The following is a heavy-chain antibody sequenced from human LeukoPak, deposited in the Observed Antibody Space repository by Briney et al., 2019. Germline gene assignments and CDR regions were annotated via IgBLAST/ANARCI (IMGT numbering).Heavy chain of an antibody. CDR1: GFTFSNYN. CDR2: ISRGSSSI. Sequence: GGSLRLSCAASGFTFSNYNMNWVRQAPGKGLEWVSKISRGSSSIYYADSVKGRFTISRDNARNSVFLQMNSLRDEDTAVYYCARGATVTSPFDYWGQGTLVTVSS. J-gene: IGHJ4*02. D-gene: IGHD4-17*01. CDR3: ARGATVTSPFDY. V-gene: IGHV3-48*02.